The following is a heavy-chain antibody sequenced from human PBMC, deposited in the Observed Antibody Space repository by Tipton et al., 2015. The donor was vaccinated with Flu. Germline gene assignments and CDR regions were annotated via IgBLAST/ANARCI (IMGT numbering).Heavy chain of an antibody. D-gene: IGHD3-22*01. CDR2: IYSGGST. J-gene: IGHJ6*02. Sequence: SLRLSCAASGFTVSSNYMNWVRQAPGKGLEWVSVIYSGGSTYYADSVKGRFTISRDNSKNTLYLQMNSLRAEDTAVYYCARGGPMIVVVRYHYGMDVWGQGTTVTVSS. V-gene: IGHV3-53*01. CDR1: GFTVSSNY. CDR3: ARGGPMIVVVRYHYGMDV.